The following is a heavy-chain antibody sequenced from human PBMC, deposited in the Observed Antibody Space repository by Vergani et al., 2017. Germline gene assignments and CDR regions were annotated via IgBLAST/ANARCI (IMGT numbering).Heavy chain of an antibody. Sequence: QVQLQQWGAGLLKPSETLSLTCAVYGGSFSGYYWSWICQPPGKGLEWIGEINHSGSTNYNPSLKSRVTISVDTSKTQFSLKLSSVTAADTAVSYCARGLVDYDFVSGTYYYYGMDVWGQGTTVTVSS. CDR1: GGSFSGYY. J-gene: IGHJ6*02. V-gene: IGHV4-34*01. CDR2: INHSGST. CDR3: ARGLVDYDFVSGTYYYYGMDV. D-gene: IGHD3-3*01.